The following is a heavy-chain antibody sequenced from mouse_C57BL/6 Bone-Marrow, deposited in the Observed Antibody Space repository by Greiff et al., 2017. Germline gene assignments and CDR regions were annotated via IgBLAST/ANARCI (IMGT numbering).Heavy chain of an antibody. J-gene: IGHJ2*01. Sequence: EVQGVESGGGLVKPGGSLKLSCAASGFTFSSYTMSWVRQTPEKRLEWVATISGGGGNTYYPDSVKGRFTISRDNAKNTLYLQMSSLRSEDTALYYCARVGGAVGSFDYWGQGTTLTVSS. D-gene: IGHD1-1*01. CDR2: ISGGGGNT. CDR1: GFTFSSYT. CDR3: ARVGGAVGSFDY. V-gene: IGHV5-9*01.